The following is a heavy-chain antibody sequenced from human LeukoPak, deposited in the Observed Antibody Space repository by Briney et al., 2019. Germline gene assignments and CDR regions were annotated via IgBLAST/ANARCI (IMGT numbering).Heavy chain of an antibody. Sequence: SETLSLTCSVSGGFISSDNYYWVWVRQPPGKGLEWIGSVYYSGTTDYNPSLKSRVTISVDTSKNQFSLKLSSVTAADTAVYHCARSDGYCSSTSCYNVGAFDIWGQGTMVTVSS. CDR1: GGFISSDNYY. CDR3: ARSDGYCSSTSCYNVGAFDI. J-gene: IGHJ3*02. D-gene: IGHD2-2*02. CDR2: VYYSGTT. V-gene: IGHV4-39*01.